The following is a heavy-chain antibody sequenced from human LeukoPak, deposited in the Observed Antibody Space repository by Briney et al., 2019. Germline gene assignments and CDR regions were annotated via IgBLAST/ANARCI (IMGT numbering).Heavy chain of an antibody. D-gene: IGHD3-9*01. CDR2: IYYSGTT. J-gene: IGHJ4*02. CDR1: NGSISSGGYY. CDR3: ARDTGYYSDD. Sequence: SETLSLTCTVSNGSISSGGYYWSWIRQHPEKGLEWIGYIYYSGTTYYNPSLKSRLTISVDTSKNHFSLKLTSVTAADTAVYYCARDTGYYSDDWGQGTLVTVSS. V-gene: IGHV4-31*03.